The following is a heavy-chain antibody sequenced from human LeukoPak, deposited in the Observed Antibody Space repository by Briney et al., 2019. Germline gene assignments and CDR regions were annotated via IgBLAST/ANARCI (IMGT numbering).Heavy chain of an antibody. D-gene: IGHD1-26*01. Sequence: IYHTGSTSYSPSLKSRVTISADTSQNQFSLKLSSVTAADTAVYYCARAPSGVSFDYWGQGTLVTVSS. CDR2: IYHTGST. CDR3: ARAPSGVSFDY. J-gene: IGHJ4*02. V-gene: IGHV4-59*01.